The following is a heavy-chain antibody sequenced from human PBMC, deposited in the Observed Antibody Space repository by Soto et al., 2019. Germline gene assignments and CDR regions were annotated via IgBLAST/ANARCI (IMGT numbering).Heavy chain of an antibody. CDR3: ARRSEYGSGTCVEV. Sequence: QMQLVESGGGVVQPGRSLRLSCAASGFSFNTYAMHWVRQAPGKELEWVAVISNGGSNEYYADSVKGRFTIFRDNSKNTLYLQRDSLRGEDTAVYNCARRSEYGSGTCVEVWGQGTTVAVSS. CDR2: ISNGGSNE. J-gene: IGHJ6*02. CDR1: GFSFNTYA. D-gene: IGHD3-10*01. V-gene: IGHV3-30-3*01.